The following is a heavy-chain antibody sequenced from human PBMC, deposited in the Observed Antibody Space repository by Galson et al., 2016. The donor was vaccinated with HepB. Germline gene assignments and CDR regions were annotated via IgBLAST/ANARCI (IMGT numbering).Heavy chain of an antibody. CDR2: ISSSSSSI. D-gene: IGHD2-15*01. Sequence: SLRLSCAASGFTFSSYTMNWVRQAPGKGLEWASYISSSSSSIYYADSVKGRFTISRDNAKNSLYLQMNSLRDEDTAVYYCATQYCSGGSCYSAAPGYWYFDLWGRGTLVTVSS. J-gene: IGHJ2*01. V-gene: IGHV3-48*02. CDR1: GFTFSSYT. CDR3: ATQYCSGGSCYSAAPGYWYFDL.